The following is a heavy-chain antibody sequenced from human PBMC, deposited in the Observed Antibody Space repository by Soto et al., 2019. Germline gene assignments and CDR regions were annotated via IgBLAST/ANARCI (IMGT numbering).Heavy chain of an antibody. CDR3: ARVPDYYDSSGYYSFDP. CDR2: IYYSGST. Sequence: SETLSLTCTVSGGSISSYYWSWIRQPPGKGLEWIGYIYYSGSTNYNPSLKSRVTISVDTSKNQFSLKLSSVTAADTAVYYCARVPDYYDSSGYYSFDPWGQGTLVTVSS. D-gene: IGHD3-22*01. J-gene: IGHJ5*02. CDR1: GGSISSYY. V-gene: IGHV4-59*01.